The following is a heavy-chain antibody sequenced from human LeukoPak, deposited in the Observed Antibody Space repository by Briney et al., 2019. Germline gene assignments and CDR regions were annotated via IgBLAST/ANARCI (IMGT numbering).Heavy chain of an antibody. D-gene: IGHD4-17*01. J-gene: IGHJ4*02. CDR1: GFTFSSYS. CDR2: ISGSGGST. V-gene: IGHV3-23*01. CDR3: AKHVGDYVDCAGH. Sequence: PGGSLRLSCAASGFTFSSYSMSWVRQAPGKGLEWVSAISGSGGSTYYADSVKGRFTISRDNSKNTLYLQMNSLRAEDTAVYYCAKHVGDYVDCAGHWGQGTLVTVSS.